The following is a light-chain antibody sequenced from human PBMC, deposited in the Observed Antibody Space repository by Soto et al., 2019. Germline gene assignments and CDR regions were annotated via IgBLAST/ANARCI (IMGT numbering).Light chain of an antibody. CDR3: QQYGSTGST. J-gene: IGKJ4*01. CDR1: QSVSSSY. CDR2: GAS. Sequence: EIVLTQSPGTLSLSPGERATLSCRARQSVSSSYLAWYQQKPGQAPRLLIYGASSRATGIPDRFSGSGSGTDFTLTISRLEPEDFAVYYCQQYGSTGSTFGGGTKVEIK. V-gene: IGKV3-20*01.